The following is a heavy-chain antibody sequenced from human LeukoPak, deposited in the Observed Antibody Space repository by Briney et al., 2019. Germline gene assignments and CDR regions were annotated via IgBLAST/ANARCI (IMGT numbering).Heavy chain of an antibody. V-gene: IGHV3-21*01. CDR2: ISSSSSYI. CDR3: GRGTTTVVLDY. J-gene: IGHJ4*02. CDR1: GFTFSSYS. Sequence: GGSLRLSCAASGFTFSSYSMNWVRQAPGQGLEWVSSISSSSSYIYYADSVKGRFTISRDNAKNSLYLQMNSLRAEDTAVYCCGRGTTTVVLDYWGQGTLVTVSS. D-gene: IGHD4-23*01.